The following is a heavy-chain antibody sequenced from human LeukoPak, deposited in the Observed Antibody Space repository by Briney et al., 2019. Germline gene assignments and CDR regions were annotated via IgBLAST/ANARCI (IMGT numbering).Heavy chain of an antibody. CDR2: IYYSGST. Sequence: SETLSLTCIVSGGSICSYYWSWIRQPPGKGLEWIGYIYYSGSTNYNPSLKSRVTISVDTSKNQFSLKLSSVTAADTAVYYCARAVLNWFDPWGQGTLVTVSS. CDR1: GGSICSYY. J-gene: IGHJ5*02. V-gene: IGHV4-59*01. CDR3: ARAVLNWFDP.